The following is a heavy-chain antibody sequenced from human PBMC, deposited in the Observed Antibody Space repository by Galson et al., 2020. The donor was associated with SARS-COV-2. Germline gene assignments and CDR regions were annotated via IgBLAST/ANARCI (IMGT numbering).Heavy chain of an antibody. D-gene: IGHD2-2*02. CDR2: ST. CDR3: AREGRYCSSTSCYKDPPVFYYYYYMDV. Sequence: STNYNPSLKSRVTISVDTSKNQFSLKLSSVTAADTAVYYCAREGRYCSSTSCYKDPPVFYYYYYMDVWGKGTTVTVSS. V-gene: IGHV4-59*01. J-gene: IGHJ6*03.